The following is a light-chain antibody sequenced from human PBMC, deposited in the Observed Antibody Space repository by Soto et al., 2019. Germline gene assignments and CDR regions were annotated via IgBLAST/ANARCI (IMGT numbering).Light chain of an antibody. V-gene: IGLV1-40*01. Sequence: QSVPTQPPSVSGAPGQRVTISCTGSSYNIGAGYDVHWYQQLPGTAPKLLIYGNSSRPSGVPDRFSGSKSGTSASLAITGLQAEDEADYYCQSYDSSLSGSVFGGGTKLTVL. J-gene: IGLJ2*01. CDR2: GNS. CDR3: QSYDSSLSGSV. CDR1: SYNIGAGYD.